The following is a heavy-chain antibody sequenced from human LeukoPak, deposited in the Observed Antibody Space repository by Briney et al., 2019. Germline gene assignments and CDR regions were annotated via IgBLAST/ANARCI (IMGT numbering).Heavy chain of an antibody. CDR2: IGTTSTFI. CDR1: GFTFTSYT. Sequence: GGSLRLSCAASGFTFTSYTMNWVRQAPGKGLEWVASIGTTSTFIHYADSVKGRFTISRDNAQDSLFLQMNTLGAEDTAVYYCAKAHPGFDYWGQGVLVTVSS. J-gene: IGHJ4*02. V-gene: IGHV3-21*01. CDR3: AKAHPGFDY.